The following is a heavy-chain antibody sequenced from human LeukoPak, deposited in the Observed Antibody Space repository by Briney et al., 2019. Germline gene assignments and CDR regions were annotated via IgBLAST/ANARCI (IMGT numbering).Heavy chain of an antibody. Sequence: PGGSLRLSCAAPGFTFSSYAMHWVRQAPGKGLEWVAVISYDGSNKYYADSVKGRFTISRDNSKNTLYLQMNSLRAEDTAVYYCAKGVVPAAHLDYWGQGTLVTVSS. J-gene: IGHJ4*02. CDR1: GFTFSSYA. D-gene: IGHD2-2*01. V-gene: IGHV3-30-3*01. CDR2: ISYDGSNK. CDR3: AKGVVPAAHLDY.